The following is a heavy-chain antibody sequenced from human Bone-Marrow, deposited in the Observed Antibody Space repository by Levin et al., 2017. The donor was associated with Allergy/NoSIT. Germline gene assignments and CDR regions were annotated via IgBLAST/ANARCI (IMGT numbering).Heavy chain of an antibody. CDR3: AKDVFTRWLQLGAFDI. J-gene: IGHJ3*02. CDR2: ISYDGSNK. Sequence: GGSLRLSCAASGFTFSSYGMHWVRQAPGKGLEWVAVISYDGSNKYYADSVKGRFTISRDNSKNTLYLQMNSLRAEDTAVYYCAKDVFTRWLQLGAFDIWGQGTMVTVSS. D-gene: IGHD5-24*01. V-gene: IGHV3-30*18. CDR1: GFTFSSYG.